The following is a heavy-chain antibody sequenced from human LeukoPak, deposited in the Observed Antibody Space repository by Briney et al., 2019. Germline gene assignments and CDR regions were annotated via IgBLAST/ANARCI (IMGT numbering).Heavy chain of an antibody. CDR2: TYYRSKWYN. V-gene: IGHV6-1*01. CDR1: GESVSSNSAA. J-gene: IGHJ6*03. D-gene: IGHD5-12*01. Sequence: SQTLSLTCAISGESVSSNSAAWNWIRQSPSRGLEWLGRTYYRSKWYNDYAVSVKSRITINPDTSKNQFSLQLNSVTPEDTAVYYCARDVVATIDIYYYYYMDVWGKGTTVTVSS. CDR3: ARDVVATIDIYYYYYMDV.